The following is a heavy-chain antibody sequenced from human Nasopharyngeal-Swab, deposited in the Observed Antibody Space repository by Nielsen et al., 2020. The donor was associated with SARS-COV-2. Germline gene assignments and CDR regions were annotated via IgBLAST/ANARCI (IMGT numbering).Heavy chain of an antibody. Sequence: ASVKVSCKASGYTFTGYYMHWVRQAPGQGLEWMGIINPSGGSTSYAQKFQGRVTMTRDTSTSTVYMELSSLRSEDTAVYYCARDVTVTTNYYYYYGMDVWGQGTTVTVSS. J-gene: IGHJ6*02. CDR2: INPSGGST. CDR1: GYTFTGYY. D-gene: IGHD4-17*01. V-gene: IGHV1-46*01. CDR3: ARDVTVTTNYYYYYGMDV.